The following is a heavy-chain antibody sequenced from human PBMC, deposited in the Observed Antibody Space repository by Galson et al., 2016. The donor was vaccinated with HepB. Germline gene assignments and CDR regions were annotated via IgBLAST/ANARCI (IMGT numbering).Heavy chain of an antibody. J-gene: IGHJ4*02. Sequence: TLSLTCTVSNGSISSIGYYRNWIRQHPGKGLEWIGYIYHSGSTYYNPSLKSRVTISVDTSKNQFSLKLTSVTAADTAVYYCARSQPYYDSSGYYFPHWGQGTLVTVSS. V-gene: IGHV4-31*03. CDR3: ARSQPYYDSSGYYFPH. CDR2: IYHSGST. CDR1: NGSISSIGYY. D-gene: IGHD3-22*01.